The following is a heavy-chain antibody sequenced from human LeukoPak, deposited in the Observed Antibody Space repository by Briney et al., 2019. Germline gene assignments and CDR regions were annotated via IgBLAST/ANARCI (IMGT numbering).Heavy chain of an antibody. V-gene: IGHV4-61*02. CDR1: GGSISSGSYY. J-gene: IGHJ4*02. CDR3: ARAGSPLWFGELLYYFDY. CDR2: IYTSGST. Sequence: PSETLSLTCTVSGGSISSGSYYWSWIRQPAGKGLEWIGRIYTSGSTNYNPSLKSRVTISVDTSKNQFSLQLNSVTPEDTAVYYCARAGSPLWFGELLYYFDYWGQGTLVTVSS. D-gene: IGHD3-10*01.